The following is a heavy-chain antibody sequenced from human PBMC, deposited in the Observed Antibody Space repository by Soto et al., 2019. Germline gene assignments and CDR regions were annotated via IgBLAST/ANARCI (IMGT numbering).Heavy chain of an antibody. CDR1: GSPFTNNA. J-gene: IGHJ4*02. V-gene: IGHV3-23*01. D-gene: IGHD3-10*01. CDR3: AKGRGGSGSLTPRVDF. CDR2: ISGGGDTT. Sequence: EVQLLESGGALLQPGGSLRLSCEASGSPFTNNALTWVRQAPGKGLEWVSAISGGGDTTSYADSVKGRFTVSRDGSKNTLYLQMSSLRAEDTALYYCAKGRGGSGSLTPRVDFWGQGTLVTVSS.